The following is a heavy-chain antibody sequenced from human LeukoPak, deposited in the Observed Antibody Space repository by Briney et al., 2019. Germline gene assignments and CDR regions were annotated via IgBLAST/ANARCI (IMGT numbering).Heavy chain of an antibody. D-gene: IGHD3-22*01. J-gene: IGHJ3*02. V-gene: IGHV4-31*03. CDR3: ARAFYYYDSSGYADAFDI. Sequence: PSETLSLTCTVSGGSISSGGYYWSWIRQHPGKGLEWIGYIYYSGSTYYNPSLKSRVTISVDTSKNQFSLKLSSVTAADTAVYYCARAFYYYDSSGYADAFDIWGQGTMVTVSS. CDR1: GGSISSGGYY. CDR2: IYYSGST.